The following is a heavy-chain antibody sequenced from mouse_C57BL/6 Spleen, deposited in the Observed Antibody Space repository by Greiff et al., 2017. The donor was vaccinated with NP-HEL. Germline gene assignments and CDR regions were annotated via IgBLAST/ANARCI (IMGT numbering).Heavy chain of an antibody. CDR3: ARAYDYYAMDY. V-gene: IGHV3-1*01. CDR1: GYSITSGYD. CDR2: ISYSGST. J-gene: IGHJ4*01. Sequence: EVKLVESGPGMVKPSQSLSLPCTVTGYSITSGYDWHWIRHFPGNKLEWMGYISYSGSTNYNPSLKSRISITHDTSKNHFFLKLNSVTTEDTATYYCARAYDYYAMDYWGQGTSVTVSS.